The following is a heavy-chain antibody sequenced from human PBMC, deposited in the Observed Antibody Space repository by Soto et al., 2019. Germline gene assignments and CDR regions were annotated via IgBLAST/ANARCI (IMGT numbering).Heavy chain of an antibody. V-gene: IGHV1-3*01. CDR1: GYTFTSYA. CDR3: ARDSSSWYTIDY. Sequence: GASVKVSCKASGYTFTSYAMHWVRQAPGQRLEWMGWINAGNGNTKYSQKFQGRVTITRDTSASTAYMELSSLRSEDTAVYYCARDSSSWYTIDYWGQGTLVTVSS. CDR2: INAGNGNT. D-gene: IGHD6-13*01. J-gene: IGHJ4*02.